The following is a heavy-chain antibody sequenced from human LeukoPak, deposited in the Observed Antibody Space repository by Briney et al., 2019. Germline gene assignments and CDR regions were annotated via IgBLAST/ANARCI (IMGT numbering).Heavy chain of an antibody. D-gene: IGHD5-24*01. Sequence: GGSLRLSCAVSGLTFRSFWMSWVRQAPGEGLGWVANINQDGSEKYFVDSVRGRFTISRDNSKNSLHLEMNTLGAEDTALYYCARERDGGFFDYWGQGTLVTVSS. CDR3: ARERDGGFFDY. CDR1: GLTFRSFW. V-gene: IGHV3-7*01. CDR2: INQDGSEK. J-gene: IGHJ4*02.